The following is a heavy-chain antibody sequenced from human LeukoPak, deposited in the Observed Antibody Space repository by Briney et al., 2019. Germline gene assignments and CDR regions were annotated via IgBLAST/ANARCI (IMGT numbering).Heavy chain of an antibody. J-gene: IGHJ5*02. CDR2: INHSGST. Sequence: SETLSLTCTVSGDSISSSSYYWEWIRQPPGKGLEWIGEINHSGSTNYNPSLKSRVTISVDTSKNQFSLKLSSVTAADTAVYYCARVVRLNWFDPWGQGTLVTVSS. D-gene: IGHD3-22*01. CDR3: ARVVRLNWFDP. CDR1: GDSISSSSYY. V-gene: IGHV4-39*07.